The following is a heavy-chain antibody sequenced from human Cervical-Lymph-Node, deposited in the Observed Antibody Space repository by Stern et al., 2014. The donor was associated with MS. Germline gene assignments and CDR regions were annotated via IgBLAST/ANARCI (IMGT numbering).Heavy chain of an antibody. V-gene: IGHV3-23*04. J-gene: IGHJ4*02. CDR1: GFTFNIYP. Sequence: EVQLVESGGGLVQPGGSLRLSCAASGFTFNIYPMSWVRQAPGKGLEWVSVISGSGDVTFYAHSVKGRFTIPRDNSKNTLSLQMNSLRAEDTAVYYCAKDGGGNYYDSSGHYWHIAYWGQGTLVTVSS. D-gene: IGHD3-22*01. CDR2: ISGSGDVT. CDR3: AKDGGGNYYDSSGHYWHIAY.